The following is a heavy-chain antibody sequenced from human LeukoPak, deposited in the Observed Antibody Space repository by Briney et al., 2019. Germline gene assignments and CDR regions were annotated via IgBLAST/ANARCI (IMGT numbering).Heavy chain of an antibody. D-gene: IGHD3-9*01. CDR1: GFTFSNAW. V-gene: IGHV3-15*01. Sequence: GGSLRLSCAASGFTFSNAWMSWVRQAPGKGLEWVGRIKSKTDGGTTDYAAPVKGRFTISRDDSKNTLYLQMNSLKTEDTAVYYCTPGITIFYVRNDYWGQGTLVTVSS. CDR3: TPGITIFYVRNDY. J-gene: IGHJ4*02. CDR2: IKSKTDGGTT.